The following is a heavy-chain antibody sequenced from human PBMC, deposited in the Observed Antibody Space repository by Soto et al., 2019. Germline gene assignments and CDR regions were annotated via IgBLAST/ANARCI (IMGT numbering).Heavy chain of an antibody. CDR1: GFTFSIYA. D-gene: IGHD3-16*02. CDR3: AKDLLMITFGGVIAHFDS. V-gene: IGHV3-23*01. J-gene: IGHJ4*02. Sequence: PRGSLRLSCTASGFTFSIYAMRWVRQAPGKGLEWVSGISGGGDGTYYADSVKGRFTISRDNAKNTLYLQMNRLTAEDTAVYYCAKDLLMITFGGVIAHFDSWGQGGLVTVS. CDR2: ISGGGDGT.